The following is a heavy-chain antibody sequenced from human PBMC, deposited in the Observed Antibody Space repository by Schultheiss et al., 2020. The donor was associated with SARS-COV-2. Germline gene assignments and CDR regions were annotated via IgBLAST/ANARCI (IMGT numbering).Heavy chain of an antibody. CDR2: IIPIFGTA. J-gene: IGHJ4*02. V-gene: IGHV1-69*13. CDR3: ARSSDYGGNLGGY. D-gene: IGHD4-23*01. Sequence: SVKVSCKASGGTFSSYGISWVRQAPGQGLEWMGGIIPIFGTANYAQKFQGRVTITADESTSTAYMELSSLRSEDTAVYYCARSSDYGGNLGGYWGQGTLVTVSS. CDR1: GGTFSSYG.